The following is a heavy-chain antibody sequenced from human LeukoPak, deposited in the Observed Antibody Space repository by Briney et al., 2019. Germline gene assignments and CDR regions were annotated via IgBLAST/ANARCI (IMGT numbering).Heavy chain of an antibody. CDR2: ISGSGGST. J-gene: IGHJ4*02. CDR1: GFTFSSYA. V-gene: IGHV3-23*01. Sequence: PGGSLRLSCAASGFTFSSYAMSWVRQAPGKGLEWVSAISGSGGSTYYAVSVKGRFTISRDNSKNTLYLQMNSLRAEDTAVYYCAKVASDSVVAATLGAYYFDYWGQGTLVTVSS. D-gene: IGHD2-15*01. CDR3: AKVASDSVVAATLGAYYFDY.